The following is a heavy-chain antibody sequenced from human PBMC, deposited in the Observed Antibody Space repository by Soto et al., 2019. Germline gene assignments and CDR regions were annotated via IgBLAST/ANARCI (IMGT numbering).Heavy chain of an antibody. J-gene: IGHJ3*02. CDR2: IYPGDSDT. Sequence: EVQLVQSGAEVKKPGESLKISCKGSGYSFNSQWLGWVRQMPGKGLECMGIIYPGDSDTRYNPSFQGQVTISADKSISTAYLQWSSLKASDTAMYYCARHMVTRETGYDAFDIWGQGTMVTVSS. CDR3: ARHMVTRETGYDAFDI. D-gene: IGHD3-10*01. CDR1: GYSFNSQW. V-gene: IGHV5-51*01.